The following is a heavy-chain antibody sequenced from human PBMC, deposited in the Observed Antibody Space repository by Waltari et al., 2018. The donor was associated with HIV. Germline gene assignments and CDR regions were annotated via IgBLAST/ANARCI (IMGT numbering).Heavy chain of an antibody. V-gene: IGHV1-69*01. J-gene: IGHJ4*02. D-gene: IGHD3-10*01. Sequence: QVQLVQSGAEVKKPGSSVKVSCKASGGTFSSYAISWVRQAPGQGLEWMGGIIPNFGTANYAQKFQGRVTITADESTSTAYMELSSLRSEDTAVYYCARDRSRAYYYGSGSYNPFDYWGQGTLVTVSS. CDR3: ARDRSRAYYYGSGSYNPFDY. CDR2: IIPNFGTA. CDR1: GGTFSSYA.